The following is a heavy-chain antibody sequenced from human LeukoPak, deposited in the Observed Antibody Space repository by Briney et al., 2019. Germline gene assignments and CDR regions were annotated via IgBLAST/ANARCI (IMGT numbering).Heavy chain of an antibody. CDR2: IKQDGSEK. J-gene: IGHJ4*02. V-gene: IGHV3-7*01. CDR1: GFTFSSHW. CDR3: ARDGFDEGIYFDY. Sequence: GGSLRLSCAASGFTFSSHWMSWVRQAPGKGLEWVANIKQDGSEKYYVDPVKGRFTISRDNAKNSLYLQMNSLRAEDTAVYYCARDGFDEGIYFDYWGQGTLVTVSS. D-gene: IGHD3-9*01.